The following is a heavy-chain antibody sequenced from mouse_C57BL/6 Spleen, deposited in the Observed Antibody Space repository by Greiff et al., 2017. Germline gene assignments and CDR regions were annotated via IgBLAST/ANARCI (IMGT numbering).Heavy chain of an antibody. V-gene: IGHV1-69*01. J-gene: IGHJ1*03. CDR1: GYTFTSYW. CDR3: ARNLYFDV. Sequence: QVQLKQPGAELVMPGASVKLSCKASGYTFTSYWMHWVKQRPGQGLEWIGEIDPSDSYTNYNQKFKGKSTLTVDKSSSTAYMQLSSLTSEDSAVYYCARNLYFDVWGTGTTVTVSS. CDR2: IDPSDSYT.